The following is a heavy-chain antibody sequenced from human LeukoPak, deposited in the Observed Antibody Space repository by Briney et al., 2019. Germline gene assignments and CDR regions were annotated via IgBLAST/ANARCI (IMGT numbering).Heavy chain of an antibody. CDR2: IYYSGST. Sequence: SETLSPTCTVSGGSVSSGSYYWSWIRQPPGKGLEWIGYIYYSGSTNYNPSLKSRVTISVDTSKNQFSLKLSSVTAADTAVYYCERGYDYVWGSYRPFFDYWGQGTLVTVSS. CDR3: ERGYDYVWGSYRPFFDY. J-gene: IGHJ4*02. D-gene: IGHD3-16*02. CDR1: GGSVSSGSYY. V-gene: IGHV4-61*01.